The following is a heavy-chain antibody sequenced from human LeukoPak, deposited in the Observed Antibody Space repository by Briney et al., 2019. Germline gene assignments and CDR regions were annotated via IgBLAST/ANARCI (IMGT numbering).Heavy chain of an antibody. J-gene: IGHJ2*01. CDR1: GFTFSSYA. V-gene: IGHV3-30-3*01. Sequence: QPGRSLRLSCVASGFTFSSYAMHWVRQAPGKGLEWVALISYDGSNKYYADSVKGRFTISRDNSKNTLYLQMNSLRAEDTAVYYCARGQWLVSHWYFDLWGRGTLVTVSS. D-gene: IGHD6-19*01. CDR3: ARGQWLVSHWYFDL. CDR2: ISYDGSNK.